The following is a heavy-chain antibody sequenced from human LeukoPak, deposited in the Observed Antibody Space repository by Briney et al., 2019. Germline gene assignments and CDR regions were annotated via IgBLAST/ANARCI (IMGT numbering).Heavy chain of an antibody. CDR3: ARGNYDSSGYYYVRGYGMDV. V-gene: IGHV4-4*07. D-gene: IGHD3-22*01. J-gene: IGHJ6*02. CDR1: GGSISSYY. Sequence: SETLSLTCTVSGGSISSYYWSWIRQPAGKGLEWIGRIYTSGSTNYNPSLKSRVTISVDTSKNQFSLKLSSVTAADTAVYYCARGNYDSSGYYYVRGYGMDVWGQGTTVTVSS. CDR2: IYTSGST.